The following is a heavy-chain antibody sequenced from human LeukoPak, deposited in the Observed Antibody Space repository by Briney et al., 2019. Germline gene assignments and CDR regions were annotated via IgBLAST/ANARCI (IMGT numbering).Heavy chain of an antibody. V-gene: IGHV3-7*01. CDR3: VSDVARRYGAGWADAFAV. CDR1: GFTFSTYW. J-gene: IGHJ3*01. D-gene: IGHD6-19*01. CDR2: INQDGSER. Sequence: GGSLRLSCAASGFTFSTYWMTWVRQAPGKGLEWVANINQDGSERHYADSVTGRFTISRDNAKNSLYLQMNSLRAEDTAVYYCVSDVARRYGAGWADAFAVWGQGTMVSVSS.